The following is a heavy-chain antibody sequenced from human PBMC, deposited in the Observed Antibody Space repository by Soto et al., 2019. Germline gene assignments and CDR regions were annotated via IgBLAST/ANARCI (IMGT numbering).Heavy chain of an antibody. V-gene: IGHV3-30-3*01. D-gene: IGHD3-3*01. CDR2: ISHNGTRK. CDR3: ARELTLYGVALDY. Sequence: PGGSLRLSCAASGFTFSSYAMRWVRQAPGKGLEWVAVISHNGTRKNYANSVRGRFTISRDNSKDTLSLQMNSLTIEDTAVYYCARELTLYGVALDYWGQGTPVTVSS. CDR1: GFTFSSYA. J-gene: IGHJ4*02.